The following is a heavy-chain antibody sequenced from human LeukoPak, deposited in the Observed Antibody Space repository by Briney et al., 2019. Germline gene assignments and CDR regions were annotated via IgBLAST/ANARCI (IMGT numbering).Heavy chain of an antibody. CDR1: GFTFTNYW. Sequence: GGSLRLSCAASGFTFTNYWMGWVRQAPGKGLEWVSSISSSSSYIYYADSVKGRFTISRDNAKNSLYLQMNSLRAEDTAVYYCARDRNYMDVWGKGTTVTISS. CDR3: ARDRNYMDV. J-gene: IGHJ6*03. CDR2: ISSSSSYI. V-gene: IGHV3-21*01.